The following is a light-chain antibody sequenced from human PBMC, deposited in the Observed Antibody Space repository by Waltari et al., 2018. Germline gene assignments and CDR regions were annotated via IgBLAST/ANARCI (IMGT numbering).Light chain of an antibody. Sequence: IVLTQSPGTLSLSPGDKASLSCKASQNLSSNFLAWYRQRPGQPPGLLIHGAAKRAAGIPDTFSGSGFGTDFTLTISRLEAEDSAVYYCQQYGTSPYTFGQGTKVEIK. V-gene: IGKV3-20*01. CDR2: GAA. CDR1: QNLSSNF. CDR3: QQYGTSPYT. J-gene: IGKJ2*01.